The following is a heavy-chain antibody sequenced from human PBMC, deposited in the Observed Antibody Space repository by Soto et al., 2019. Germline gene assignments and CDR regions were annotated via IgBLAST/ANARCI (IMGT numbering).Heavy chain of an antibody. CDR3: ARVYCSTTTCHVQAFDS. CDR2: ISSAGDSS. Sequence: GGSLRLSCAASGFTLSSYEMNWVRQAPGRTLEWVSYISSAGDSSYYADSVKGRFTISRDNAKNSLYLQMNSLRVEDTAVYYCARVYCSTTTCHVQAFDSWGQGTLVTVSS. J-gene: IGHJ4*02. CDR1: GFTLSSYE. D-gene: IGHD2-2*01. V-gene: IGHV3-48*03.